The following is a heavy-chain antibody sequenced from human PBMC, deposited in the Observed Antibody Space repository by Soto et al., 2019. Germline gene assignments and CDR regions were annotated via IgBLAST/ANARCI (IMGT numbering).Heavy chain of an antibody. CDR3: ARLYCTSSTCDSWFDP. Sequence: VESLKISCTGFGYTFTTFCISWLRQMPVRGLEWIGRIDPRDSYTTYSPSFQGHVTISVDKSIRTAYLQLGSLKASDTAMYYCARLYCTSSTCDSWFDPWGQGTLVT. J-gene: IGHJ5*02. CDR2: IDPRDSYT. CDR1: GYTFTTFC. V-gene: IGHV5-10-1*01. D-gene: IGHD2-2*01.